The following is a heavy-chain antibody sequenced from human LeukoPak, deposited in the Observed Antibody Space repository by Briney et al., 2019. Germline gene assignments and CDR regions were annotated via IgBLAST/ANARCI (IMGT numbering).Heavy chain of an antibody. CDR3: PRGVEPLAANTLAY. V-gene: IGHV3-53*01. D-gene: IGHD1-14*01. Sequence: GGSLRLSCAASGFTVITNDMTWVRQAPGKGLEWVSVLYSDGNTKYADSVQGRFTISRDNSKNTLYLEMNSLSPDDTAVYYSPRGVEPLAANTLAYWGQGTLVTVSS. J-gene: IGHJ4*02. CDR2: LYSDGNT. CDR1: GFTVITND.